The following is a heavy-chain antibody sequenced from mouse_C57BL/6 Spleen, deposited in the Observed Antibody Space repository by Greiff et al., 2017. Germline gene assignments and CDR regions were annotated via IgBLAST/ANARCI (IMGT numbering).Heavy chain of an antibody. Sequence: QVQLKESGPGLVQPSQSLSITCTVSGFSLTSYGVHWVRQSPGKGLEWLGVIWSGGSTDYNAAFISRLSISKDNSKSQVFFKMNSLQADDTAIYYCAREGGYYGSSYEGYFDVWGTGTTVTVSS. CDR3: AREGGYYGSSYEGYFDV. V-gene: IGHV2-2*01. D-gene: IGHD1-1*01. J-gene: IGHJ1*03. CDR2: IWSGGST. CDR1: GFSLTSYG.